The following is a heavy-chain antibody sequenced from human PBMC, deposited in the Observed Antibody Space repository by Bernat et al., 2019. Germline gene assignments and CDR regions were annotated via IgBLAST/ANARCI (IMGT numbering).Heavy chain of an antibody. D-gene: IGHD7-27*01. J-gene: IGHJ3*02. Sequence: QVQLQESGPGLVKPSGTLSLTCAVSGDSITDRNWWSWVRQPPGKGLEWIGEIYHSSITNYNPSLKSRFTISVDKSKNQLSLKLSSVTAADTAVYYCAREWGNDAFDMWGQGTMVTVSS. CDR1: GDSITDRNW. V-gene: IGHV4-4*02. CDR3: AREWGNDAFDM. CDR2: IYHSSIT.